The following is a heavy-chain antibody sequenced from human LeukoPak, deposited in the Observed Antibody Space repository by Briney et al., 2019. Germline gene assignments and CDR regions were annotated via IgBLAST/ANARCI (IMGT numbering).Heavy chain of an antibody. CDR3: TRDYSSCPDY. CDR2: INTDGSST. D-gene: IGHD6-13*01. J-gene: IGHJ4*02. V-gene: IGHV3-74*01. CDR1: GFTFRTYW. Sequence: GGSLRLSCTASGFTFRTYWMHWVRQAPGKGLVWVSRINTDGSSTTYADSVKGRFTISRDNAKNTLYPQMNSLRAEDTAVYYCTRDYSSCPDYWGQGTLVTVSS.